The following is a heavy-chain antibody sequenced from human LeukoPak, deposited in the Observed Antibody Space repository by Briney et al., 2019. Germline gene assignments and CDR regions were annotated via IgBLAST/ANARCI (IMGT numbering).Heavy chain of an antibody. CDR1: GFSITDHH. V-gene: IGHV3-72*01. D-gene: IGHD1-1*01. J-gene: IGHJ4*02. Sequence: GGSLRLSCAGAGFSITDHHMDWVRQAPGKGLEWIGRSATTKPNSCTTQYAASVRGRFTISRDDSQNSLYLHLNSLKTEDTAVYYCARVVTTGSGWYHLDNWGLGTLVTVSS. CDR3: ARVVTTGSGWYHLDN. CDR2: SATTKPNSCTT.